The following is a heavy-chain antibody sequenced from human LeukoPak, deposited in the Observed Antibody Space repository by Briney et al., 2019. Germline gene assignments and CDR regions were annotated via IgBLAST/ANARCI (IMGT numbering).Heavy chain of an antibody. CDR2: IIPIFGTA. V-gene: IGHV1-69*05. CDR1: GGTFSSYA. J-gene: IGHJ4*02. Sequence: AASVKVSCKASGGTFSSYAISWVRQAPGQGLEWVGGIIPIFGTANYAQKFQGRVTITTDESTSTAYMELSSLRSEDTAVYYCARTAETIYYYDSSGYEPTFDYWGQGTLVTVSS. CDR3: ARTAETIYYYDSSGYEPTFDY. D-gene: IGHD3-22*01.